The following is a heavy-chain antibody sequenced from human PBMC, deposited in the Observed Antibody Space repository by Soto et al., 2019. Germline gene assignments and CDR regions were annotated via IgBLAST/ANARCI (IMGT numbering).Heavy chain of an antibody. Sequence: PSKTLSLTCTVSGGSISSGGYYWSWIRQHPGKGLEWIGYIYYSGSTYYNPSLKSRVTISVDTSKNQFSLKLSSVTAADTAVYYCAREQITMVRGVYYYGMDVWGQGTTVTVSS. V-gene: IGHV4-31*03. D-gene: IGHD3-10*01. CDR3: AREQITMVRGVYYYGMDV. CDR1: GGSISSGGYY. J-gene: IGHJ6*02. CDR2: IYYSGST.